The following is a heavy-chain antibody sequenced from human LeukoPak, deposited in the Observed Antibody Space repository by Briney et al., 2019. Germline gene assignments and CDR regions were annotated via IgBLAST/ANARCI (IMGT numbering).Heavy chain of an antibody. J-gene: IGHJ5*02. CDR3: ARDRIRNSGSYRGGGYNWFDP. Sequence: PSETLSLTCTVSGGSISSGGYYWSWIRQHPGKGLEWIGYIYYSRSTNYNPSLKSRVTISVDTSKNQFSLKLSSVTAADTAVYYCARDRIRNSGSYRGGGYNWFDPWGQGTLVTVSS. CDR1: GGSISSGGYY. D-gene: IGHD1-26*01. CDR2: IYYSRST. V-gene: IGHV4-61*08.